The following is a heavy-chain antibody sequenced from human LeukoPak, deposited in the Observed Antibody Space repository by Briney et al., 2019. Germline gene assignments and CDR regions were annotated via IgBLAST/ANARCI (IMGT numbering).Heavy chain of an antibody. J-gene: IGHJ5*02. CDR3: ARDFTVVVPAAIWSWFDP. D-gene: IGHD2-2*02. V-gene: IGHV1-2*02. CDR1: GYTFTGYY. CDR2: INPNSGGT. Sequence: ASVKVSCKASGYTFTGYYMHWVRQAPGQGLEWMGWINPNSGGTNYAQKFQGRVTMTRDTSISTAYMELSRLRSDDTAVYYCARDFTVVVPAAIWSWFDPWGQGTLVTVSS.